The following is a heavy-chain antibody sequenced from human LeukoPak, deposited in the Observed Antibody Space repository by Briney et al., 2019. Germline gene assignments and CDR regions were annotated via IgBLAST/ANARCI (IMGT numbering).Heavy chain of an antibody. V-gene: IGHV3-74*01. Sequence: GGSLRLSCAASGFTFSNYWMHWVRQAPGKGLVWVSRINSDGINTSYADSVKGRFTISRDNSKNTLYLQMNSLRAEDTAVYYCLITMIVVVRYDAFDIWGQGTMVTVSS. CDR2: INSDGINT. CDR1: GFTFSNYW. D-gene: IGHD3-22*01. CDR3: LITMIVVVRYDAFDI. J-gene: IGHJ3*02.